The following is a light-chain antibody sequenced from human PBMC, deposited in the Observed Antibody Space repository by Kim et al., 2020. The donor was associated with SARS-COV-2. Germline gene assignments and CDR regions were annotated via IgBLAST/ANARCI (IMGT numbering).Light chain of an antibody. Sequence: GQRVPISCSASRANIGGSTVNCYQHLHDTAPKLLIYLDDRRPSGVPDRFSASKSGTSASLAISGLRSEDEATYYCSTWDNNLTGQVFGGGIQLTVL. CDR1: RANIGGST. J-gene: IGLJ2*01. CDR3: STWDNNLTGQV. V-gene: IGLV1-44*01. CDR2: LDD.